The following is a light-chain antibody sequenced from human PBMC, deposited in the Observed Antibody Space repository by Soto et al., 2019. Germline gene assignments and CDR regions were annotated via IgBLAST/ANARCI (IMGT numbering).Light chain of an antibody. V-gene: IGLV2-11*01. CDR2: DVD. Sequence: QSALPQPRSVSGAPGQSGTISCAGTSSDVGAYDYVSWYQQYPGKAHKFIIYDVDKRPSGVPDRFAGSKSGNTASLTISGHQADDEADSYGCSFAGQDTLVIFGGGTKLTV. CDR3: CSFAGQDTLVI. J-gene: IGLJ2*01. CDR1: SSDVGAYDY.